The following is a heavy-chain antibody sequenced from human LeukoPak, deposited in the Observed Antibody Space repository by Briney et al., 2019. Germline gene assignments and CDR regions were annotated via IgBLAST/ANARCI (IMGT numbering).Heavy chain of an antibody. D-gene: IGHD3-16*01. CDR1: GFTFGDYA. Sequence: GGSLRLSCAASGFTFGDYAMSWVRQAPGKGLEWVGFIRTEAYDGATDYGASVKGRFTISRDDSKNIAYLQMNSPNTEDTAVYYCTRTFGYYYFYMDVWGKGTTVIVSS. CDR3: TRTFGYYYFYMDV. CDR2: IRTEAYDGAT. V-gene: IGHV3-49*04. J-gene: IGHJ6*03.